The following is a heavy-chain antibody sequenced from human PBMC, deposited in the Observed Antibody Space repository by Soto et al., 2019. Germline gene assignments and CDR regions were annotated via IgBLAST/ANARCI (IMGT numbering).Heavy chain of an antibody. V-gene: IGHV3-23*01. CDR1: GFTFSSYA. D-gene: IGHD2-2*01. J-gene: IGHJ6*02. Sequence: GGSLRLSCAASGFTFSSYAMSWVRQAPGKGLEWVSAISGSGGSTYYADSVKGRFTISRDNSKNTLYLQMNSLRAEDTAVYYCAKDTTIYCSSSSCYDYYYYYGMDVWGQGTTVTVSS. CDR2: ISGSGGST. CDR3: AKDTTIYCSSSSCYDYYYYYGMDV.